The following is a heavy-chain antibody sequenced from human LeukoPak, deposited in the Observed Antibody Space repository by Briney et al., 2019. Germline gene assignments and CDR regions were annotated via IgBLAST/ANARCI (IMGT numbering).Heavy chain of an antibody. V-gene: IGHV3-21*01. CDR1: EFTFSYYS. D-gene: IGHD3-9*01. CDR3: ARGVTDRTYYDILTHTSVYYYYGMDV. CDR2: ISSSGRYR. Sequence: PGGSLRLSCAASEFTFSYYSMNWVRQAPGKGLEWISSISSSGRYRNYADSVKGRFTISRDNAKNSLYLQMNSLRAEDTAVYYCARGVTDRTYYDILTHTSVYYYYGMDVWGQGTTVTVSS. J-gene: IGHJ6*02.